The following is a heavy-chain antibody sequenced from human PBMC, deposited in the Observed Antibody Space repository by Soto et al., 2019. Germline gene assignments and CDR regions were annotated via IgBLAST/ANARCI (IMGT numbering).Heavy chain of an antibody. D-gene: IGHD5-12*01. V-gene: IGHV1-3*01. CDR1: A. CDR3: ARDPQGGIVATTKLFDY. J-gene: IGHJ4*02. Sequence: AGDCVRNTNGKRLEWMGWINAGNGNTKYSQKFQGRVTITRDTSASTAYMELSSLRSEDTAVYYCARDPQGGIVATTKLFDYWGQGTLVTVSS. CDR2: INAGNGNT.